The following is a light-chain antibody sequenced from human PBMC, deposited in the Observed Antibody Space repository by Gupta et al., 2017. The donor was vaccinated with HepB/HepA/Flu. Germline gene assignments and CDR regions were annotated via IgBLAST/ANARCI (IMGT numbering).Light chain of an antibody. V-gene: IGLV2-8*01. J-gene: IGLJ2*01. CDR1: SSDVGDYNY. CDR2: DVH. CDR3: SSDGGNNNLL. Sequence: QSALTQPPSASGSPGQSVTISCTGTSSDVGDYNYVSWYQQPPGKAPKLIVYDVHKRPSGVPDRFSGSKSGNTASLTVSGLQAEEEAEYYCSSDGGNNNLLFGGGTKLTVL.